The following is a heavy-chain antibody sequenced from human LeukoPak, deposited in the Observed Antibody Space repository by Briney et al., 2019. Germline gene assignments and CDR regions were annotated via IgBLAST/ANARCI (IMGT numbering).Heavy chain of an antibody. CDR3: ARGDLYGSGRAGYYFDY. D-gene: IGHD3-10*01. CDR1: GFTVSSNS. V-gene: IGHV3-15*01. CDR2: IKSKTDGGTT. J-gene: IGHJ4*02. Sequence: PGGSLRLSCAASGFTVSSNSMSWVRQAPGKGLEWVGRIKSKTDGGTTDYAAPVKGRFTISRDDSKNTLYLQMNSLKTEDTAVYYCARGDLYGSGRAGYYFDYWGQGTLVTVSS.